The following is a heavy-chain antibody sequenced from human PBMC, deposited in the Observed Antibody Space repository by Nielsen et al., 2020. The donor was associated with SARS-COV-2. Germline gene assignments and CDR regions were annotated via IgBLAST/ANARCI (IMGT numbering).Heavy chain of an antibody. CDR3: ARDNFGSGETASHGMDV. CDR1: GYRFTRYA. Sequence: ASVKVSCKASGYRFTRYALNWVRQAPGQGLEWMGWINTSTGKPTYAQAFTGRFVFSLDTSVSTSYLEISSLKAEDTAMYYCARDNFGSGETASHGMDVWGQGTTVTVAS. J-gene: IGHJ6*02. V-gene: IGHV7-4-1*02. CDR2: INTSTGKP. D-gene: IGHD3-10*01.